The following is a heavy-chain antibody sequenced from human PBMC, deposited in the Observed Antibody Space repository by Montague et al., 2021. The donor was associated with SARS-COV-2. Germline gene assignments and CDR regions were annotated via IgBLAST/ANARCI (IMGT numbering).Heavy chain of an antibody. CDR3: ARWGEYYDSPYYYYAMDV. V-gene: IGHV4-59*11. CDR2: TSYSGST. D-gene: IGHD3-3*01. Sequence: SETLSLTCTVSGGSISSHYWTWIRQPPGKGLEWIGYTSYSGSTDYNPSLKSRVTISIDTSKNQFSLKLSSVTAADTAVYYCARWGEYYDSPYYYYAMDVWGQGTTVTVSS. J-gene: IGHJ6*02. CDR1: GGSISSHY.